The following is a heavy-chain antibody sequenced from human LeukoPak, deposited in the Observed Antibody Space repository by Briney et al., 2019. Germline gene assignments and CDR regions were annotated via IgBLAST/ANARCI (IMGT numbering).Heavy chain of an antibody. D-gene: IGHD3-22*01. CDR3: ARHYYDTSGYYDPFDY. J-gene: IGHJ4*02. Sequence: ASVSVSCKASDYTFSTSGITWVRQAPGQGPEWMGWISPVNGNSQYAQNLQGRVTMTTDTSTSTAYMELRSLRSDDTAVYYCARHYYDTSGYYDPFDYWGQGTLVTVSS. CDR1: DYTFSTSG. CDR2: ISPVNGNS. V-gene: IGHV1-18*01.